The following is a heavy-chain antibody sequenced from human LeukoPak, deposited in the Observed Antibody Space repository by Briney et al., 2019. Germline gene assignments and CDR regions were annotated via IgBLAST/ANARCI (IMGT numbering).Heavy chain of an antibody. J-gene: IGHJ6*03. Sequence: ASVKVSCKASGYSFTEHYIYWVRQAPGQGLEWVGGINCNSGDANSAQKFQGRVTMTRDTSVSTAYMDLGSVASDDTAVYFCARSAGHCSNGICFTDYYMDVWGRGTTVTVSS. CDR1: GYSFTEHY. V-gene: IGHV1-2*02. CDR3: ARSAGHCSNGICFTDYYMDV. CDR2: INCNSGDA. D-gene: IGHD2-8*01.